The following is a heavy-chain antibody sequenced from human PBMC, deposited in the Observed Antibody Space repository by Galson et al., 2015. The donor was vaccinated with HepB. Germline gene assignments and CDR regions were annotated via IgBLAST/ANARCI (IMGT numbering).Heavy chain of an antibody. Sequence: SLRLSCAASGFTFHTYAMSWVRQVPGKGLEWVSVVSDSGYTTYYADSVKGRFTISRDNSNNTLSLQMDRLRAEDTAKYYCVRLGHDYVWGSYRYDAFEIWGKGTRVTVSS. CDR2: VSDSGYTT. J-gene: IGHJ3*02. V-gene: IGHV3-23*01. CDR3: VRLGHDYVWGSYRYDAFEI. CDR1: GFTFHTYA. D-gene: IGHD3-16*02.